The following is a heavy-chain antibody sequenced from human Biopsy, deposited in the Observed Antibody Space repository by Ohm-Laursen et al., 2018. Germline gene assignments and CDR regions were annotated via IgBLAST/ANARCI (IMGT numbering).Heavy chain of an antibody. Sequence: GTLSLTCTVSGCSFTGHYWTWLRQPPGQGLEWIGHITHTGYTSYKSSLKSRVTISLDNSTKHFPLRLTSLAAAETAVYYCARGSNEYGGLYFPHWGQGTLVTVSS. CDR1: GCSFTGHY. CDR3: ARGSNEYGGLYFPH. D-gene: IGHD4-23*01. J-gene: IGHJ1*01. CDR2: ITHTGYT. V-gene: IGHV4-59*11.